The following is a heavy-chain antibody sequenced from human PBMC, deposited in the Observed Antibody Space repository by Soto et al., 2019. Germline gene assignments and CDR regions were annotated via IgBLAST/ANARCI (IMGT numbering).Heavy chain of an antibody. V-gene: IGHV4-34*01. CDR2: INHSGKT. CDR1: VGSFSGHS. Sequence: PSETLSLTCAFDVGSFSGHSWSCVRHPPGKWLEWIGEINHSGKTNYNPSLMSRVTISVDTSKNQISLNLGSVTAADTAVYYCARAPYYDYIWGRRYGMEVWGQGTTVIVSS. D-gene: IGHD3-16*01. J-gene: IGHJ6*01. CDR3: ARAPYYDYIWGRRYGMEV.